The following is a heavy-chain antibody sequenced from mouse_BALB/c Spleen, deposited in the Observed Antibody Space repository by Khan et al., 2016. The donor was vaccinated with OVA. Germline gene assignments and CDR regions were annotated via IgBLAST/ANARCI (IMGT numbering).Heavy chain of an antibody. CDR1: GYTFTSNT. Sequence: VQLQESGAELARPGASVRMSCKASGYTFTSNTMHWIKQRPGQGLEWIGYINPRSGYTNYNQNFKDKATLTADKSSSTAYMQLSSLTYEDSAVYYCARRTTGYTMDSWGQGTSVTVSS. CDR2: INPRSGYT. J-gene: IGHJ4*01. CDR3: ARRTTGYTMDS. D-gene: IGHD2-14*01. V-gene: IGHV1-4*01.